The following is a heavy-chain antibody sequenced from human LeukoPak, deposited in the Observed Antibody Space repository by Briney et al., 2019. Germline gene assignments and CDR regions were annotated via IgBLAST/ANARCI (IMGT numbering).Heavy chain of an antibody. CDR1: GFTFSSYG. CDR3: AKDAGLHTPYYFDY. V-gene: IGHV3-30*02. Sequence: GGSLRLSCAASGFTFSSYGMHWVRQAPGNGLEWVAFIRYDGSNKNYADSVKGRFTISRDNSKNTLYLQMNSLRAEDTAVYYCAKDAGLHTPYYFDYWGQGTLVTVSS. D-gene: IGHD5-24*01. J-gene: IGHJ4*02. CDR2: IRYDGSNK.